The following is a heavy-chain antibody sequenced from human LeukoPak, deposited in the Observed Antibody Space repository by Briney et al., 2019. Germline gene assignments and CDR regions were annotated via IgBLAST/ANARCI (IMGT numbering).Heavy chain of an antibody. CDR3: ARGRIAAAGTGWFDP. J-gene: IGHJ5*02. V-gene: IGHV1-2*02. CDR2: INPNSGGT. Sequence: ASVKVSCKASGYTFTSYGISWVRQAPGQGLEWMGWINPNSGGTNYAQKFQGRVTMTRDTSISTAYMELSRLRSDDTAVYYCARGRIAAAGTGWFDPWGQGTLVTVSS. CDR1: GYTFTSYG. D-gene: IGHD6-13*01.